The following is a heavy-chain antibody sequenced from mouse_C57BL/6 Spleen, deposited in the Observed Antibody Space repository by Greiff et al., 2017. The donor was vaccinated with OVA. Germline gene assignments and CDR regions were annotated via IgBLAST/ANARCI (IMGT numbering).Heavy chain of an antibody. CDR1: GFTFTDYY. V-gene: IGHV7-3*01. D-gene: IGHD2-5*01. Sequence: EVKLMESGGGLVQPGGSLSLSCAASGFTFTDYYMSWVRHPPGKALEWLGFIRNKANGYTTEYSASVKGRFTISRDNSQSILYLQMNALRAEDSATYYCARYGSNGYYYGYWGQGTTLTVSS. CDR3: ARYGSNGYYYGY. J-gene: IGHJ2*01. CDR2: IRNKANGYTT.